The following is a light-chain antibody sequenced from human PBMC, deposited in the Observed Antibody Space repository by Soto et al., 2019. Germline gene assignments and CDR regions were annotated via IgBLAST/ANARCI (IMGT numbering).Light chain of an antibody. CDR2: GAS. V-gene: IGKV1-8*01. Sequence: IRMTQSPSSLSASIGDRVTFTCRTSHRLNTYLAWYQQKPGKAPKLLIYGASTLQSGVPSRFSGSGSGTDFTLLISSLQSEDFATYYCQQYFSYPYTFGQGTKLEIK. CDR1: HRLNTY. CDR3: QQYFSYPYT. J-gene: IGKJ2*01.